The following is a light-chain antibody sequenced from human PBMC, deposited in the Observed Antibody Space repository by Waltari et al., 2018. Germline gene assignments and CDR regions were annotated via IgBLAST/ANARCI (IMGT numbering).Light chain of an antibody. CDR3: QTWDNTTV. Sequence: SYELTQPPSVSVSPGQTATLSCSATKLEDKYVCWYQQKPGQSPVLVMYQDSKRPSGIPGRFSGDNSGETATLTISGTQTLDEADYFCQTWDNTTVFGSGTRVTVL. CDR1: KLEDKY. J-gene: IGLJ1*01. V-gene: IGLV3-1*01. CDR2: QDS.